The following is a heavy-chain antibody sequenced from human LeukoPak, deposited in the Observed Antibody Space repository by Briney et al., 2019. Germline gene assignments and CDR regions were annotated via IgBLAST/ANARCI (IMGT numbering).Heavy chain of an antibody. Sequence: SVKVSCKASGGTFSSYAISWVRQAPGQGLEWMGGIIPIFGTANYAQKFQGRVTMTTDTSTSTPYMELRSLRSDDTAVYYCARDYYGSGPGAFDIWGQGTLVTVSS. CDR2: IIPIFGTA. J-gene: IGHJ3*02. CDR1: GGTFSSYA. V-gene: IGHV1-69*05. CDR3: ARDYYGSGPGAFDI. D-gene: IGHD3-10*01.